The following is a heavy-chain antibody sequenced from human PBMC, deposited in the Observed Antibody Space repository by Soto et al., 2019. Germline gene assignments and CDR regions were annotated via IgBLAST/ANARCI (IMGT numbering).Heavy chain of an antibody. CDR2: TRNKANSYTT. Sequence: LSLTCAVYGGSFSGYYWTWIRQPPGKGLEWVGRTRNKANSYTTEYAASVKGRFTISRDDSKNSLYLQMNSLKTEDTAVYYCAKEISVAAGPWFFDLWGRGTVVTVSS. J-gene: IGHJ2*01. CDR3: AKEISVAAGPWFFDL. CDR1: GGSFSGYY. D-gene: IGHD6-13*01. V-gene: IGHV3-72*01.